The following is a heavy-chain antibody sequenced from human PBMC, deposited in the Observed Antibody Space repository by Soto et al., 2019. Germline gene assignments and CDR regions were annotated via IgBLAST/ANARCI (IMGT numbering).Heavy chain of an antibody. CDR1: GASISSYF. Sequence: QVQLQESGPGLVEPSETLSLTCTVSGASISSYFWTWIRQPARKGLDWIGRISTSGTTNYNPSLNSRVPMSVDTSKNHFSLNLSSVTAADTAVYYCAREAGPDRWFDPWGQGTLVTVSS. CDR3: AREAGPDRWFDP. J-gene: IGHJ5*02. V-gene: IGHV4-4*07. CDR2: ISTSGTT. D-gene: IGHD6-19*01.